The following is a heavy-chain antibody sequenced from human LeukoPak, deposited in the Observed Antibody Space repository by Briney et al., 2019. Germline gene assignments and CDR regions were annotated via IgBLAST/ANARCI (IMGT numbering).Heavy chain of an antibody. CDR3: ARDGAAADFDY. CDR1: GFTFSSYS. CDR2: ISSSSSYK. J-gene: IGHJ4*02. Sequence: GGSLRLSCAASGFTFSSYSMNWVRQAPGKGLEWVSSISSSSSYKSNADSVKGRLAIYRDNAKNSLYLQMNSLRAEDTAVYYCARDGAAADFDYWGQGTLVTVSS. V-gene: IGHV3-21*01. D-gene: IGHD6-13*01.